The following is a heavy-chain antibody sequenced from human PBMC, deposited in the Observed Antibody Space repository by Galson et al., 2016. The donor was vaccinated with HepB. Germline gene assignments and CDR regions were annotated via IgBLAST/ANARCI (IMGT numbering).Heavy chain of an antibody. CDR1: GFTFSNYG. CDR3: ARRHEYCPPVGCSVDY. D-gene: IGHD2/OR15-2a*01. CDR2: DSMDGRRK. J-gene: IGHJ4*02. Sequence: SLRLSCAASGFTFSNYGMHWVRLPPGKGLEWVAADSMDGRRKFYADSVKGRFTISRDNSNNMLFLQMSSLRANDTAVYYCARRHEYCPPVGCSVDYWGQGTLVFVSS. V-gene: IGHV3-30*03.